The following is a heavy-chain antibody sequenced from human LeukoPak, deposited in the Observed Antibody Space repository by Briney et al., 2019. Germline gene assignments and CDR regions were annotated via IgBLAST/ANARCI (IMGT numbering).Heavy chain of an antibody. CDR3: AKQSGSGYYPYAFDI. Sequence: PGGSLRLSCAASGFTFSSYGMHWVRQAPGKGLEWVALIRYDGSNKYYADSVKGRFTISRDNSKNTLYLQMNSLRAEDTAVYYCAKQSGSGYYPYAFDIWGQGTMVTVSS. J-gene: IGHJ3*02. V-gene: IGHV3-30*02. CDR2: IRYDGSNK. CDR1: GFTFSSYG. D-gene: IGHD3-22*01.